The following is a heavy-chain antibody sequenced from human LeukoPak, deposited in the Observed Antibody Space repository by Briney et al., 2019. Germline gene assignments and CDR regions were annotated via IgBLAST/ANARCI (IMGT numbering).Heavy chain of an antibody. V-gene: IGHV1-3*01. CDR2: INAGNGNT. CDR1: GYTFTSYA. Sequence: ASVKVSCKASGYTFTSYAMHWVRQAPGQGLEWMGWINAGNGNTKYSQKFQGRVTITRDTSASTAYMELSSLRSEDTAVYYCARVLTGYYEVDYWGQGTLVTVSS. D-gene: IGHD3-9*01. J-gene: IGHJ4*02. CDR3: ARVLTGYYEVDY.